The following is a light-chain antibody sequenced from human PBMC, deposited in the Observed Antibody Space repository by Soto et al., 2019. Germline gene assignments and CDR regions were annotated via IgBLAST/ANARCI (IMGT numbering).Light chain of an antibody. CDR2: AAS. CDR3: QQSYSSPLT. CDR1: QSISNF. Sequence: DIPMTQSPSSLSASVGDRVTITCRASQSISNFLNWYQQKPGKAPNLLIFAASSLQSGVPSRFSGSGSGTYFTLTISSLQREDFASYYCQQSYSSPLTFGGGTKVEIK. V-gene: IGKV1-39*01. J-gene: IGKJ4*01.